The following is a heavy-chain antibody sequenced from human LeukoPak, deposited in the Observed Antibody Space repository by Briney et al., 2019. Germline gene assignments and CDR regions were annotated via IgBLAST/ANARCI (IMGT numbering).Heavy chain of an antibody. D-gene: IGHD3-10*01. CDR3: AKGSYFEY. Sequence: GGSLRLSCAASGFTFSDYTMTWVRQAPGKGLEWVSAISADVGRTYYADSVKGRFTISRDKSKNTLHLQMNSLRAEDTAVYFCAKGSYFEYWGQGTLVTVSS. J-gene: IGHJ4*02. CDR1: GFTFSDYT. CDR2: ISADVGRT. V-gene: IGHV3-23*01.